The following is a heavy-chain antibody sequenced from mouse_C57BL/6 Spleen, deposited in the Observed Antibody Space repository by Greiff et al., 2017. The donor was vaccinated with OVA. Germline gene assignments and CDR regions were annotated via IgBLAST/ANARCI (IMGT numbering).Heavy chain of an antibody. Sequence: EVHLVESGGGLVQPGGSLSLSCAASGFTFTDYYMSWVRQPPGKALEWLGFIRNKANGYTTEYSASVKGRFTISRDNSQSILYLQMNALRAEDSATYYCARFVTREGFDYWGQGTTLTVSS. CDR2: IRNKANGYTT. J-gene: IGHJ2*01. CDR1: GFTFTDYY. D-gene: IGHD2-12*01. V-gene: IGHV7-3*01. CDR3: ARFVTREGFDY.